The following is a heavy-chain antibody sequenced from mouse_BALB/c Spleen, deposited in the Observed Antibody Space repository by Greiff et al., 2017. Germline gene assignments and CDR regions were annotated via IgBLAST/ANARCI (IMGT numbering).Heavy chain of an antibody. V-gene: IGHV1-7*01. CDR1: GYTFTSYW. CDR3: ARGLRRGAMDY. D-gene: IGHD1-1*01. J-gene: IGHJ4*01. CDR2: INPSTGYT. Sequence: QVQLQQSGAELAKPGASVKMSCTASGYTFTSYWMHWVKQRPGQGLEWIGYINPSTGYTEYNQKFKDKATLTADKSSSTAYMQLSSLTSEDSAVYYGARGLRRGAMDYWGQGTSVTVSA.